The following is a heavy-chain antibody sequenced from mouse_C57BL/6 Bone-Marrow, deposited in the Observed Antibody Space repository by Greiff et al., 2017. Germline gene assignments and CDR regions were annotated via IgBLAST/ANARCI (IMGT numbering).Heavy chain of an antibody. CDR3: ARSGVSYDSSWYLDV. V-gene: IGHV1-26*01. CDR1: GYTFTDYY. D-gene: IGHD1-1*01. CDR2: IHPNNGGT. J-gene: IGHJ1*03. Sequence: EVQLQQSGPELVKPGASVKISCKASGYTFTDYYMNWVKQRHGQSLEWIGDIHPNNGGTSYNQKFKGKATLTVDKSSSTAYMELRSLTSEDSAVYSCARSGVSYDSSWYLDVWGTGTTVTVSS.